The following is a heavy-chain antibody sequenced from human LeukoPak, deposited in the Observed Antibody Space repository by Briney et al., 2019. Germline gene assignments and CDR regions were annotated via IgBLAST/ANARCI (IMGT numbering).Heavy chain of an antibody. CDR1: GYSISSGYY. Sequence: SETLSLTCAVSGYSISSGYYWGWIRQPAGKGLEWIGRIYTSGSTDYNPSLKSRVTISVDTSKNQFSLKLSSVTAADTAVYYCARGGAYYDILTGYYRSGDYWGQGTLVTVSS. V-gene: IGHV4-38-2*01. J-gene: IGHJ4*02. CDR2: IYTSGST. D-gene: IGHD3-9*01. CDR3: ARGGAYYDILTGYYRSGDY.